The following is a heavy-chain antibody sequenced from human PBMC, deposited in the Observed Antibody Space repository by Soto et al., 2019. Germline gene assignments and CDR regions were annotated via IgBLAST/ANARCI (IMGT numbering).Heavy chain of an antibody. V-gene: IGHV4-38-2*01. J-gene: IGHJ3*02. CDR1: GYSISSGYY. CDR2: IYHSGST. Sequence: SETLSLTCAVSGYSISSGYYWGWTRQPPGKGLEWIGSIYHSGSTYYNPSLKSRVTISVDTSKNQFSLKLSSVTAADTAVYYCARPYYYDSSGYNDAFDIWGQGTMVTVSS. CDR3: ARPYYYDSSGYNDAFDI. D-gene: IGHD3-22*01.